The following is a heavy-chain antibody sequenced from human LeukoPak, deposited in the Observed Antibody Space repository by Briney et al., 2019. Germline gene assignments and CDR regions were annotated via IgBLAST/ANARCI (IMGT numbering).Heavy chain of an antibody. CDR2: IYYSGST. J-gene: IGHJ4*02. CDR1: GGSISSYY. CDR3: ASRKLGNDY. Sequence: SETLSLTCTVSGGSISSYYWSWIRQPPGKGLEWIGYIYYSGSTSYNPSLRSRVTISADTSKNEFSLKLNSVTAADTAVYYCASRKLGNDYWGQGTLVTVSS. V-gene: IGHV4-59*01. D-gene: IGHD7-27*01.